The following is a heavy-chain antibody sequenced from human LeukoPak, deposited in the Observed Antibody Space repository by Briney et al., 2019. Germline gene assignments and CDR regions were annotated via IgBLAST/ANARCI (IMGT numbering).Heavy chain of an antibody. Sequence: SETLSLTCGVSGYSISRGYYWAWIRQPPGKGLERIGTIYHIGSTYYTPSLGSRVTISVDTSKNEFSLNLKSVTAADTAVYYCARAGWIITSGIDYCRRGALVTVSS. CDR1: GYSISRGYY. D-gene: IGHD3-10*01. V-gene: IGHV4-38-2*01. J-gene: IGHJ4*02. CDR3: ARAGWIITSGIDY. CDR2: IYHIGST.